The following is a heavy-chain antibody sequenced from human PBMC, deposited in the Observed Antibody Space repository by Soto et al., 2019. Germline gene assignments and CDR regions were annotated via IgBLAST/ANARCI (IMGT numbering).Heavy chain of an antibody. CDR1: GYTFTSYG. CDR2: ISAYNGNT. J-gene: IGHJ4*02. Sequence: QVQLVQSGAEVKKPGASVKVSCKASGYTFTSYGISWVRQAPGQGLEWMGWISAYNGNTNYAQKLQGRVTMTTDTSTTTAYIDLRILRSEYTAVYYCARDPGFRSDYWGQGTLVTVSS. D-gene: IGHD3-9*01. CDR3: ARDPGFRSDY. V-gene: IGHV1-18*01.